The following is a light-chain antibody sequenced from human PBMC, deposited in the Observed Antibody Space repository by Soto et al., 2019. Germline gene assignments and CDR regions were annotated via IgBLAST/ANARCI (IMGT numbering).Light chain of an antibody. CDR2: TAS. CDR1: QRISTW. Sequence: DIQMTQSPSTLSAPVGDRVTITCRASQRISTWLAWYQQKPGKAPKLLIYTASNLERGVPSRFSGSGSGTEFTLTISSLQPDDFATYYCQQHNSYPRTFGQGTKVEIK. CDR3: QQHNSYPRT. V-gene: IGKV1-5*03. J-gene: IGKJ1*01.